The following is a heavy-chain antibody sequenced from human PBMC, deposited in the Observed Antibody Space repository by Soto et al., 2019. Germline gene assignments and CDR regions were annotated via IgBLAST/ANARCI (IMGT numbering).Heavy chain of an antibody. J-gene: IGHJ6*02. Sequence: GESLKISCEASGYRFITYWIDWVRQVPGKGLEWLGIIYSDDSDMRHSPSFQGQVTISADKSTSAAFLQWSSLKASDTAMHYCAREGTYSDTDRAENRNYIMGVWGQGTTVTVS. CDR2: IYSDDSDM. V-gene: IGHV5-51*01. CDR1: GYRFITYW. CDR3: AREGTYSDTDRAENRNYIMGV. D-gene: IGHD5-12*01.